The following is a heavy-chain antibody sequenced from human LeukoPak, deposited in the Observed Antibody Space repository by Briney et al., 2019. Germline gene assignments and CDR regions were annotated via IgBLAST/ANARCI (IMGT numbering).Heavy chain of an antibody. D-gene: IGHD3-22*01. Sequence: SETLSLTCTVSGGSISGYYWSWIRQPPGKGLECIGYIYYSGSTNYNPSLKSRVTISVDSSRNQFSLKLTSVTAADTAVYYCAKVSDRDSSGYYWGFEYWGQGTLVTVSP. CDR1: GGSISGYY. CDR3: AKVSDRDSSGYYWGFEY. V-gene: IGHV4-59*08. CDR2: IYYSGST. J-gene: IGHJ4*02.